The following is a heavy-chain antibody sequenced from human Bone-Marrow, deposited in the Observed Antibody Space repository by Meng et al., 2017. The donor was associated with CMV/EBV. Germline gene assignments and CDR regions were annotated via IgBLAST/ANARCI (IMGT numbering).Heavy chain of an antibody. Sequence: GGSLRLSCAASGFTFSNYNMNWVRQAPGKGLEWVSTFSDNNFHTYYADSVKGRFTISRDNSNNTLYRQMDSLRAEDTAVYFCAKRFSFGGVIDHWGQGTLVTVSS. CDR1: GFTFSNYN. V-gene: IGHV3-23*01. CDR3: AKRFSFGGVIDH. CDR2: FSDNNFHT. J-gene: IGHJ4*02. D-gene: IGHD2-8*02.